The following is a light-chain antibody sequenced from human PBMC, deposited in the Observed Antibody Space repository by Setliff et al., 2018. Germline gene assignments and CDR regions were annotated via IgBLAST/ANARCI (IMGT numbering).Light chain of an antibody. V-gene: IGLV2-14*01. J-gene: IGLJ1*01. CDR1: ASDVGDYNY. CDR3: SSYAGNYIYV. CDR2: EVI. Sequence: QSVLTQPASVSGSPGQSITISCTGSASDVGDYNYVSWHQQHPGEAPKLLIYEVINRPSGISNRFSGSKSGNTASLTISGLLAEDEADYFCSSYAGNYIYVFGTGTKVTV.